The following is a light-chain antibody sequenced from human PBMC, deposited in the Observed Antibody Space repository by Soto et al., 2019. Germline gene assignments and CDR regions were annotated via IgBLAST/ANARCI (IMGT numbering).Light chain of an antibody. CDR1: SSDVGAYNY. V-gene: IGLV2-11*01. J-gene: IGLJ3*02. CDR2: EVS. CDR3: TSHTASSTWV. Sequence: QSALTQPRSVSGSPGQSVTISCTGTSSDVGAYNYVSWYLQHPGKAPKLMIYEVSRRPSGVSNRFSGSKSANTASLTISGLQAEDEADYYCTSHTASSTWVFGGGTKLTVL.